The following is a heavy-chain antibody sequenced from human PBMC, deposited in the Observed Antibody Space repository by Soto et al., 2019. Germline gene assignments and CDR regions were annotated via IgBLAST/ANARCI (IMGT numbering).Heavy chain of an antibody. D-gene: IGHD3-10*01. CDR1: GFTFSNAW. Sequence: PGGSLRLSCAASGFTFSNAWMNWVRQAPGKGLEWVGRIKSKTDGGTTDYAAPVKGRFTISRDDSKNMLYLQMNSLKAEDTAVYYCTTGWVYYGPESYYYYGMDVWAQGTSVPVSS. V-gene: IGHV3-15*07. CDR2: IKSKTDGGTT. J-gene: IGHJ6*02. CDR3: TTGWVYYGPESYYYYGMDV.